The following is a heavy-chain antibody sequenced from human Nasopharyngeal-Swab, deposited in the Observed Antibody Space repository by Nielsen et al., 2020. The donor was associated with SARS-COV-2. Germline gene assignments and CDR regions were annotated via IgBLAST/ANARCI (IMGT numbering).Heavy chain of an antibody. J-gene: IGHJ6*02. V-gene: IGHV1-58*02. CDR1: GFTFTSSA. CDR2: IVVGSGNT. Sequence: SVKVSCKASGFTFTSSAMQWVRQARGQRLEWIGWIVVGSGNTNYAQKFQGRVTITADESTSTAYMELSSLRSEDTAVYYCARDVWGPSIAAAAPYYYGMDVWGQGTTVTVSS. CDR3: ARDVWGPSIAAAAPYYYGMDV. D-gene: IGHD6-13*01.